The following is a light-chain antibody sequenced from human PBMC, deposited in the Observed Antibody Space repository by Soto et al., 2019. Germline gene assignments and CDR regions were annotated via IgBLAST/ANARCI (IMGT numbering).Light chain of an antibody. J-gene: IGLJ2*01. CDR1: NIGSKS. V-gene: IGLV3-21*02. CDR2: DDS. Sequence: SYELTQPPSVSVAPGQTSRITCGGNNIGSKSVHWYQQRPVQAPVLVVYDDSDRPSGIPERFSGSHSGNTATLTISRVEGGDEADYYCQVWATGSDHVVFGCGTKVTVL. CDR3: QVWATGSDHVV.